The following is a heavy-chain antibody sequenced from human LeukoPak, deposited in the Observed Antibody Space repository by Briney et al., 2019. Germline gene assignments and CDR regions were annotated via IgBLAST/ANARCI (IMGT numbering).Heavy chain of an antibody. CDR3: AKDTCSSSSCYAFDN. V-gene: IGHV3-11*01. CDR2: ISSSGSTI. J-gene: IGHJ4*02. D-gene: IGHD2-2*01. CDR1: GFTFSDYY. Sequence: GGSLRLSCAASGFTFSDYYMSWIRQAPGKGLEWVSYISSSGSTIYYADSVKGRFTVSRDNAKNSLYLQMNSLRAEDMALYYCAKDTCSSSSCYAFDNWGQGTLVTVSS.